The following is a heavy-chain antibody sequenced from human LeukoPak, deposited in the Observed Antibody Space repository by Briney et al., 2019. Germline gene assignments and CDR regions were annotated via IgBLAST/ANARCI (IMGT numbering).Heavy chain of an antibody. Sequence: SETLSLTCTVSGGSISSYYWSWIRQPAGKGLEWIGRIYTSGSTNYNPSLKSRVTMSVDTSKNQFSLKLSSVTAANTAVYYCARGRYGDIVVVPAAIPRDAFDIWGQGTMVTVSS. CDR3: ARGRYGDIVVVPAAIPRDAFDI. CDR1: GGSISSYY. J-gene: IGHJ3*02. D-gene: IGHD2-2*02. V-gene: IGHV4-4*07. CDR2: IYTSGST.